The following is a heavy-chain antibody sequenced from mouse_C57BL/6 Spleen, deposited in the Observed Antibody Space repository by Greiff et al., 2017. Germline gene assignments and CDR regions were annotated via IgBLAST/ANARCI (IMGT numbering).Heavy chain of an antibody. V-gene: IGHV1-42*01. CDR1: GYSFTGYY. CDR3: ARRSYGY. CDR2: INPSTGGT. Sequence: VQLQQSGPELVKPGASVKISCKASGYSFTGYYMNWVKQSPEKSLEWIGEINPSTGGTTYNQKFKAKATLTVDKSSSTAYMQLKSLTSEDSAVYYCARRSYGYWGQGTTLTVSS. J-gene: IGHJ2*01. D-gene: IGHD1-1*02.